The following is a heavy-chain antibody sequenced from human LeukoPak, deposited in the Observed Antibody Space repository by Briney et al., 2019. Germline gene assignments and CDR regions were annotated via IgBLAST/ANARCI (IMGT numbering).Heavy chain of an antibody. CDR1: GFTFDDYA. V-gene: IGHV3-9*01. CDR2: ISWNSGSI. J-gene: IGHJ3*02. Sequence: GGSLRLSCAASGFTFDDYAMHWVRQAPGKGLEWVSGISWNSGSIGYADSVKGRFTISRDNAKNSLYLQMNSLRAEDTAVYYCASSWIAAAGICAFDIWGQGTMVTVSS. CDR3: ASSWIAAAGICAFDI. D-gene: IGHD6-13*01.